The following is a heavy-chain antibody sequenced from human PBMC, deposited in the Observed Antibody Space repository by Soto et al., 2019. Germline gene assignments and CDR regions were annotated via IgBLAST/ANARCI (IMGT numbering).Heavy chain of an antibody. CDR2: LIPIFGTA. V-gene: IGHV1-69*01. J-gene: IGHJ6*02. CDR1: GGTFSSYA. CDR3: ARDRRAVTTIDYYYYGMDV. Sequence: QVQLLQSGAEVKKPGSSVKVSCKASGGTFSSYAISWVRQAPGQGLEWMGGLIPIFGTANYAQKFQGRVTITADESTSTAYMELSSLRSEDTAVYYCARDRRAVTTIDYYYYGMDVWGQGTTVTVSS. D-gene: IGHD4-4*01.